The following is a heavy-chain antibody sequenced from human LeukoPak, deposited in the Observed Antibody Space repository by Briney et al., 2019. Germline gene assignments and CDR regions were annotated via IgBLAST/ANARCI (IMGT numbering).Heavy chain of an antibody. V-gene: IGHV3-21*01. CDR3: ARDPRGTYRGGYEDHY. CDR1: GFTFSSYE. CDR2: ISSSSSYI. D-gene: IGHD3-16*02. Sequence: GGSLRLSCAASGFTFSSYEMNWVRQAPGKGLEWVSSISSSSSYIYYADSVNGRFTISRDNAKNSLYLQMNSLRAEDTAVYYCARDPRGTYRGGYEDHYWGQGTLVTVSS. J-gene: IGHJ4*02.